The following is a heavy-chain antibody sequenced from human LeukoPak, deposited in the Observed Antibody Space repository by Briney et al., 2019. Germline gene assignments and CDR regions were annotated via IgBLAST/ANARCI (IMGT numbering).Heavy chain of an antibody. J-gene: IGHJ4*02. CDR2: INSDGSST. CDR1: GFTFSDYY. D-gene: IGHD3-3*01. V-gene: IGHV3-74*01. Sequence: PGGSLRLSCAASGFTFSDYYMSWIRQAPGKGLVWVSRINSDGSSTSYADSVKGRFTISRDNAKNTLYLQMNSLRAEDTAVYYCAREQANSYYDFWSGQNSLLDYWGQGTLVTVSS. CDR3: AREQANSYYDFWSGQNSLLDY.